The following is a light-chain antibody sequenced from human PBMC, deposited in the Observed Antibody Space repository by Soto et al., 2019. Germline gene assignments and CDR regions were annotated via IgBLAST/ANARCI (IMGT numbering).Light chain of an antibody. CDR1: QSISSY. CDR3: QQSYSTPIT. CDR2: AAS. V-gene: IGKV1-39*01. Sequence: DIQMPQSPSSLSASVRDRVTITCRASQSISSYLNWYQQKPGIAPKLLIFAASSLQSGVPSRFSGSGSGTDFTLTISSLQPEDFATYYCQQSYSTPITFGQGTRLEIK. J-gene: IGKJ5*01.